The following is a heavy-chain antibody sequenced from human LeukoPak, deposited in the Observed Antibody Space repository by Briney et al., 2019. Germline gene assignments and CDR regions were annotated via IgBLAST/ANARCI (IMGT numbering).Heavy chain of an antibody. Sequence: SVKVSCKASGGTFSSYAISWVRQAPGQGLEWMGRIIRILGIANYAQKFQGRVTITADKSTSTAYMELSSLRSEDTDVYYCARDGSGWSKDPYYYYGMDVWGQGTTVTVSS. V-gene: IGHV1-69*04. CDR1: GGTFSSYA. CDR3: ARDGSGWSKDPYYYYGMDV. CDR2: IIRILGIA. J-gene: IGHJ6*02. D-gene: IGHD6-19*01.